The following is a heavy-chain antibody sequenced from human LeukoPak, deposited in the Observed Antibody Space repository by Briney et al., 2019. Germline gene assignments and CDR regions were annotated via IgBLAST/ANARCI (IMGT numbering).Heavy chain of an antibody. CDR2: ISSSSSYI. CDR3: ARDRYSSGWILPFDAFDI. Sequence: TGGSLRLSCAASGFTFSSYSMNWVRQAPGKGLEWVSSISSSSSYIYYADSVKGRFTISRDNAKNSLYLQMNSLRAEDTAVYYCARDRYSSGWILPFDAFDIWGQGTMVTVSS. D-gene: IGHD6-19*01. J-gene: IGHJ3*02. CDR1: GFTFSSYS. V-gene: IGHV3-21*01.